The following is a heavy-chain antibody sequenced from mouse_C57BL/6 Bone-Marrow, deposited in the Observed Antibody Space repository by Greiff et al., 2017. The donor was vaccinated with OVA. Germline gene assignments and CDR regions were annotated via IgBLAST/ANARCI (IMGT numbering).Heavy chain of an antibody. CDR2: IYPRSGST. V-gene: IGHV1-81*01. CDR1: GYTFTSYG. D-gene: IGHD1-1*01. Sequence: VQLQQSGAELVRPGASVKLSCKASGYTFTSYGISWVKQRTGQGLEWIGEIYPRSGSTNYNEKFKGKATLTADKSSSTAYMQLSSLTSEDSAVYFCARGGSVYYGSSPYAMDYWGQGTSVTVSS. J-gene: IGHJ4*01. CDR3: ARGGSVYYGSSPYAMDY.